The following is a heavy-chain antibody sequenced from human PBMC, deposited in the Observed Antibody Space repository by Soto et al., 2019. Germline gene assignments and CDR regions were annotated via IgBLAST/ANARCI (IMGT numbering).Heavy chain of an antibody. J-gene: IGHJ5*02. CDR1: GFDLKTND. CDR2: IESLLDP. V-gene: IGHV3-13*05. Sequence: GGSLRLSCVASGFDLKTNDMHWVRQVTGEGLEWVSGIESLLDPFYADSVRGRFTISRENAKASVHLQMNSRSTGDTGVYYCARGRAHDFASGPPPKFDPRGQGTLFTVSS. D-gene: IGHD3-10*01. CDR3: ARGRAHDFASGPPPKFDP.